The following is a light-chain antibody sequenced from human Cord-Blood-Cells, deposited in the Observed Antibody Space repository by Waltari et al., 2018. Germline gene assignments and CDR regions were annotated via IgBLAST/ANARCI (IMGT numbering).Light chain of an antibody. V-gene: IGLV3-19*01. Sequence: SSELTQDPAVSVALGQTVRITCQGDSLRSYYASWYQQKPGQAPVLVIYGKNNRPQGIPDRFSCSSSGNTASLTSTGAQAEDEADYYCNSRDSSGNLWVFGGGTKLTVL. CDR3: NSRDSSGNLWV. J-gene: IGLJ3*02. CDR2: GKN. CDR1: SLRSYY.